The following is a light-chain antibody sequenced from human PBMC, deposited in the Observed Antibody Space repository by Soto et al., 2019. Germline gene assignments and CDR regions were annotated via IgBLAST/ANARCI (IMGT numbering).Light chain of an antibody. V-gene: IGLV2-14*01. Sequence: QSALTQPASVSGSPGQSITISCTGTSSDTAGYNYVSWYQQHPGKAPKLMIYEVSNRPSGVSNRFSGSQSGNTASLTISGLQAEDEADYYCETWDSRLNTGGVFGTGTKVTVL. J-gene: IGLJ1*01. CDR1: SSDTAGYNY. CDR3: ETWDSRLNTGGV. CDR2: EVS.